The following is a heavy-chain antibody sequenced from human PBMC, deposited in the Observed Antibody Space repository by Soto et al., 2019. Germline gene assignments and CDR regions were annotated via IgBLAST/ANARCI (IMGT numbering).Heavy chain of an antibody. Sequence: QVQLVQSGAEVKKPGASVKVSCKASGYTFTSYGISWVRQAPGQGLEWMGWISGHNGNKKYAQKLQGRVSMTPDTSTSTAYMELRSLRSDDPAVYYCARDLGQQMFDYWGQGTLFTVSA. CDR3: ARDLGQQMFDY. V-gene: IGHV1-18*01. D-gene: IGHD6-13*01. CDR1: GYTFTSYG. J-gene: IGHJ4*02. CDR2: ISGHNGNK.